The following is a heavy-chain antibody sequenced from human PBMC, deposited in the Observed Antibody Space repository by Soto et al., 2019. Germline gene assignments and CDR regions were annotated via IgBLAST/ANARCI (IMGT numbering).Heavy chain of an antibody. D-gene: IGHD6-6*01. CDR3: ARELRAARLYFYYYGMDV. CDR2: ISAYNGNT. CDR1: GHTFTSYG. V-gene: IGHV1-18*01. Sequence: ASVKVSCKASGHTFTSYGISWVRQAPGQGLEWMGWISAYNGNTNYAQKLQGRVTMTTDTSTSTAYMELRSLRSDDTAVYYCARELRAARLYFYYYGMDVWGQGTTVTVSS. J-gene: IGHJ6*02.